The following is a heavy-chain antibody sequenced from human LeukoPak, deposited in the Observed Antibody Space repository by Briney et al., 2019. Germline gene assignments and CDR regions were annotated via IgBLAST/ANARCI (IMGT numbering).Heavy chain of an antibody. CDR3: ARAEVGIDAFDI. CDR1: RGSISSCGYS. J-gene: IGHJ3*02. D-gene: IGHD1-26*01. V-gene: IGHV4-30-2*01. Sequence: SETLSLTCAVSRGSISSCGYSWSWIRQPPGKGLEWIGYIYHSGSTYYNPSLKSRVTISVDRSKNQFSLKLSSVTAADTAVYYCARAEVGIDAFDIWGQGTMVTVSS. CDR2: IYHSGST.